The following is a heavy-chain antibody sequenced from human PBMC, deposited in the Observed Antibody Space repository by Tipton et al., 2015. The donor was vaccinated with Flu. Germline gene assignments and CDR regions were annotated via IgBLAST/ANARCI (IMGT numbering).Heavy chain of an antibody. Sequence: SLRLSCVASGFPFSGYWMHWVRQAPGEGPQWPSRINTDGRTRDLADFVEGRFTISRDNAKKTLYLEMNTLRVEDTALYYCARDSHYFEGSGCLDIGLWGQGTMVTVSP. CDR3: ARDSHYFEGSGCLDIGL. J-gene: IGHJ3*01. CDR1: GFPFSGYW. V-gene: IGHV3-74*01. CDR2: INTDGRTR. D-gene: IGHD3-22*01.